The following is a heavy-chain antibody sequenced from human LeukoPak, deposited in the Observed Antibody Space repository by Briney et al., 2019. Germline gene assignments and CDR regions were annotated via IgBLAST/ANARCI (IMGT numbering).Heavy chain of an antibody. CDR3: SRGRTRREGRPPGY. D-gene: IGHD5-24*01. J-gene: IGHJ4*02. CDR2: MNPNSGNT. V-gene: IGHV1-8*01. CDR1: GYTFTSYD. Sequence: ASVKVSCKASGYTFTSYDINWVRQATGQGLEWMGWMNPNSGNTGYAQKFQGRVTMTRNTSISTAYMELSSLRSEDTAVYYCSRGRTRREGRPPGYWGKGTLVTVSS.